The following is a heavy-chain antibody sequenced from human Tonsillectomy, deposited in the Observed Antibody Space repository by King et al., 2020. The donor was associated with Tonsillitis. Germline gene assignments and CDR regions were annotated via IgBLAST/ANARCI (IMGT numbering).Heavy chain of an antibody. CDR2: IYWNDVK. J-gene: IGHJ4*02. V-gene: IGHV2-5*01. CDR3: AHRPSTAVFDY. D-gene: IGHD5-18*01. Sequence: TLKESGPTLVKPTQTLTLTCTFSGFSLSTSGVGVGWSRQPPGEALQWLALIYWNDVKRYSPSLRSRLTITKDTSRNQVVLTMTNMDPMDTATYYCAHRPSTAVFDYWGQGTLVTVSS. CDR1: GFSLSTSGVG.